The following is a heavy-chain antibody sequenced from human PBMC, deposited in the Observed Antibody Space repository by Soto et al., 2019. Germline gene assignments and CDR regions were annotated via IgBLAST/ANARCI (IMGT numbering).Heavy chain of an antibody. Sequence: EVQLVESGGGLVQPGRSLRLSCAASGFTFDDYAMHWVRQAPGKGLEWVSGISWNSGSIGYADSVKGRFTIPRDNAKNSLYLQMNSLRAEDTALYYCAKDKATGYYYYMDVWGKGTTVTVSS. CDR2: ISWNSGSI. J-gene: IGHJ6*03. CDR3: AKDKATGYYYYMDV. V-gene: IGHV3-9*01. CDR1: GFTFDDYA.